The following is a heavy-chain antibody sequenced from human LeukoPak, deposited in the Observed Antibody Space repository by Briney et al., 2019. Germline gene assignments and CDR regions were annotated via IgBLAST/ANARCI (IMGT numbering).Heavy chain of an antibody. Sequence: GASVKVSCKASGYTFTSYGISWVRQAPGQGLEWMGWISAYNGNTNYAQKLQGRVTMTTDTSTSTAYMELRSLRSDDTAVYYCARVVAAAGYYYYYMDVWGKGTTVTVSS. CDR2: ISAYNGNT. V-gene: IGHV1-18*01. CDR3: ARVVAAAGYYYYYMDV. D-gene: IGHD6-13*01. CDR1: GYTFTSYG. J-gene: IGHJ6*03.